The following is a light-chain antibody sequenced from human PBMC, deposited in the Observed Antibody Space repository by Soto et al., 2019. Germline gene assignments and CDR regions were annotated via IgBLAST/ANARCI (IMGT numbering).Light chain of an antibody. CDR3: QTWGTGIGV. V-gene: IGLV4-69*01. CDR1: RWHSSYA. J-gene: IGLJ1*01. CDR2: LNSDGSH. Sequence: QPVLTQSPSASASLGASVKLTCTLNRWHSSYAIAWHQQQPEKGPRYLMKLNSDGSHSKGDGIPDRFSGSSSGAERYLTISSLQSEDEADYYCQTWGTGIGVFGTGTKLTVL.